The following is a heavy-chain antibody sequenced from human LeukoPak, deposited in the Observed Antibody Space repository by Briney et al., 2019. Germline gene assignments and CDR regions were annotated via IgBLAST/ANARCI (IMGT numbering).Heavy chain of an antibody. J-gene: IGHJ3*02. V-gene: IGHV3-9*01. CDR2: ISWNSGSI. D-gene: IGHD4-17*01. CDR3: AKDRYFNYGDYQGGAFDI. CDR1: GFTFDDYA. Sequence: SGGSLRLSCAASGFTFDDYAMHWVRQAPGKGLEWVSGISWNSGSIGYADSVKGRFTISRDNAKNSLYLQMNSLRAEDTALYYCAKDRYFNYGDYQGGAFDIWGQGTMVTVSS.